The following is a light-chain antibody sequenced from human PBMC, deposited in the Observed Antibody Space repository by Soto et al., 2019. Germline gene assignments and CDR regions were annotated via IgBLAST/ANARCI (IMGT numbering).Light chain of an antibody. CDR2: AAY. V-gene: IGKV1-27*01. CDR3: QKYDTAPPWE. CDR1: QGISNY. Sequence: DIQMTQSPSSLSASVGDRVTITCRASQGISNYLAWHQQKPGKVPKLLIYAAYTLQSGVPSRFSGSGSGTDFTLTISSLQPEDVATYYCQKYDTAPPWEFGQGTKVEIK. J-gene: IGKJ1*01.